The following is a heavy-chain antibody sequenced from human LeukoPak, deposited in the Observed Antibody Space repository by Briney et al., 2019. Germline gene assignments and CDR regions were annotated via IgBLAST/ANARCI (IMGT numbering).Heavy chain of an antibody. D-gene: IGHD3-16*01. V-gene: IGHV3-30*04. CDR2: VSYDGKHN. J-gene: IGHJ6*02. CDR1: GFTFSSYA. Sequence: GGSLRLSCAASGFTFSSYAMPWVRQAPGRGLEWVASVSYDGKHNYYADSVKGRFTISRDNSQNTLYLQMNSLRPEDTAVYYCAKDIREYDYVWGGRRNYYYYGMDVWGQGTTVTVSS. CDR3: AKDIREYDYVWGGRRNYYYYGMDV.